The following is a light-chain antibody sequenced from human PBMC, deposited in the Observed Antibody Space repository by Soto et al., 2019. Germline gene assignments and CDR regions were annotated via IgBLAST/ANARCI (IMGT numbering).Light chain of an antibody. CDR3: QQYGRSPLT. CDR2: GAS. Sequence: EIVLTQSPGTLSLSPGERVTLSCRASQSVDSSSLGWYQQKPAQAPRLLIYGASSRATGIPDRFSGSGSGTDFTLTISKLEAEDSAVYYCQQYGRSPLTFGGGTKVEIK. V-gene: IGKV3-20*01. CDR1: QSVDSSS. J-gene: IGKJ4*01.